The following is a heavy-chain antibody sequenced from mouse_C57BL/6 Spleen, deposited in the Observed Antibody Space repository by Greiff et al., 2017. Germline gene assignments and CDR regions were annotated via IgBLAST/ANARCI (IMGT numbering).Heavy chain of an antibody. CDR1: GFSLTSYG. CDR3: AKEGNDYDAVPFAY. CDR2: IWRGGST. D-gene: IGHD2-4*01. J-gene: IGHJ3*01. V-gene: IGHV2-5*01. Sequence: VQLVESGPGLVQPSQSLSITCTVSGFSLTSYGVHWVRQSPGKGLEWLGVIWRGGSTDYNAAFMSRLSITKDNSKSQVFFKMNSLQADDTAIYYCAKEGNDYDAVPFAYWGQGTLVTVSA.